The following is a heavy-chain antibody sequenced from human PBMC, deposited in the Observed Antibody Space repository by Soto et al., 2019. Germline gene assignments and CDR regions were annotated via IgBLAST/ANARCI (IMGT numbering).Heavy chain of an antibody. CDR3: AKDPFRYNWNYALDY. CDR1: GFTFSSYA. V-gene: IGHV3-23*01. D-gene: IGHD1-7*01. CDR2: ISGSGGST. Sequence: GGSLRLSCAASGFTFSSYAMSWVRQAPGKGLEWVSAISGSGGSTYYADSVKGRFTISRDNSKNTLYLQMNSLRAEDTAVYYCAKDPFRYNWNYALDYWGQGTLVTVSS. J-gene: IGHJ4*02.